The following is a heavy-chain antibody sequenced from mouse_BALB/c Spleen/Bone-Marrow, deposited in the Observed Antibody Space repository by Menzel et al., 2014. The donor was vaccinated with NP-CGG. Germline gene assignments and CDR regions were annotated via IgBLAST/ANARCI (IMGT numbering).Heavy chain of an antibody. J-gene: IGHJ4*01. CDR1: GFSLTGYG. CDR3: ARALYDYDDLYCAMDY. CDR2: MWGDGST. Sequence: QVQLQQSGPGLVAPSQSLSITCTVSGFSLTGYGVNWVRQPPGKGLEWLGMMWGDGSTDYNSALKSRLSISKDNSKSQVFLKMNSLQTDDTARYYCARALYDYDDLYCAMDYWGQGTSVTVSS. D-gene: IGHD2-4*01. V-gene: IGHV2-6-7*01.